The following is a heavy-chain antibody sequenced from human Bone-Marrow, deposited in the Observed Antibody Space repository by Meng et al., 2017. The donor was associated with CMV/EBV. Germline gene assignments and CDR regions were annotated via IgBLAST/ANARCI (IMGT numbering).Heavy chain of an antibody. CDR3: ARDRYDFWSGYYRPYYYGMDV. CDR1: GFTFSSYS. J-gene: IGHJ6*02. D-gene: IGHD3-3*01. V-gene: IGHV3-21*01. Sequence: GESLKISCAASGFTFSSYSMNWVRQAPGKGLEWVSSISSSSSYIYYADSVKGRFTISRDNAKNSLYLQMNSLRAEDTAVYYCARDRYDFWSGYYRPYYYGMDVWGQGTTVTAP. CDR2: ISSSSSYI.